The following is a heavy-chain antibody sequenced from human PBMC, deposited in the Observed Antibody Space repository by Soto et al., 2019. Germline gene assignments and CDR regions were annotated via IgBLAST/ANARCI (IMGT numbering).Heavy chain of an antibody. D-gene: IGHD1-1*01. CDR3: AKSMYNWNDGFFDY. V-gene: IGHV3-30*02. J-gene: IGHJ4*02. CDR1: GFTFSSYG. Sequence: HPGGSLRLSCAASGFTFSSYGMHWVRQAPGKGLEWVAVIWYDGSNKYYADSVKGRFTISRDNSKNTLYLQMNSLRAEDTAVYYCAKSMYNWNDGFFDYWGQGTLVTVSS. CDR2: IWYDGSNK.